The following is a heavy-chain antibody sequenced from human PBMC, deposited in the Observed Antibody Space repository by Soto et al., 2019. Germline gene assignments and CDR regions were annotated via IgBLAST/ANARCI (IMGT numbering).Heavy chain of an antibody. CDR2: INHGGIT. Sequence: QVQLQQWGAGLLKPSETLSLTCDVYGGSFGGYFLSWIRQPPGKGLEWIGEINHGGITNYNPSLKSRITISVDTSKNQFSVKLTSVTAAAAAVYYSARQEAVTVMFYYHGMDVRGQGTSVNLSS. CDR3: ARQEAVTVMFYYHGMDV. J-gene: IGHJ6*02. D-gene: IGHD2-21*02. V-gene: IGHV4-34*02. CDR1: GGSFGGYF.